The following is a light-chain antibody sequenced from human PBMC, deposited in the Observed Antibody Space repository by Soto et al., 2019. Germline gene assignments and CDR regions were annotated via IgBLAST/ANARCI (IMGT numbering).Light chain of an antibody. V-gene: IGKV1-5*01. CDR1: QSFSGW. CDR2: DAS. CDR3: LHYNNLPWT. Sequence: DIQMTQYPSTLSASVGDIVTITCRSSQSFSGWLAWFQQKPGKAPEVLISDASTLASGVPSRFSGSGSGTEFTLTISSLQPDDFETYYCLHYNNLPWTFGQGTKVDIK. J-gene: IGKJ1*01.